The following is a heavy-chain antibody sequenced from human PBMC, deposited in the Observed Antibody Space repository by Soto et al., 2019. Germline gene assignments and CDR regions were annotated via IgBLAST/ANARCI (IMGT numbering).Heavy chain of an antibody. CDR3: TRDLSLLLGYYYGMYV. Sequence: PGGSLRLSCADSGFTFSRYSMNWVRQAPGRGLDWVSSISSSGSHIYYGDSLKGRFTISRDNARNSLYLQMNSLRAEDTAVYYCTRDLSLLLGYYYGMYVWGLGTTVTVSS. CDR1: GFTFSRYS. D-gene: IGHD2-15*01. J-gene: IGHJ6*02. V-gene: IGHV3-21*01. CDR2: ISSSGSHI.